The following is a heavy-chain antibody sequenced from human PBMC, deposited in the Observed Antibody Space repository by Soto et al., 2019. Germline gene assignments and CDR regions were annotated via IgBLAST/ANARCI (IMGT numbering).Heavy chain of an antibody. CDR3: ARRIAAAGYGYRFDP. CDR2: IYYSGST. J-gene: IGHJ5*02. CDR1: GGSISSSSYY. Sequence: SETLSLTCTVSGGSISSSSYYWGWIRQPPGKGLEWIGSIYYSGSTYYNPSLKSRVTISVDTSKNQFSLKLSSVTAADTAVYYCARRIAAAGYGYRFDPWGQGTLVTVSS. D-gene: IGHD6-13*01. V-gene: IGHV4-39*01.